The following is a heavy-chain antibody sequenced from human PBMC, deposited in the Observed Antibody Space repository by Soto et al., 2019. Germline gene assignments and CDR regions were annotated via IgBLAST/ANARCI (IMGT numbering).Heavy chain of an antibody. Sequence: GGSLRLSCAASGFIFSDYYMSWIRQAPGKGLEWVSYISSTSSYTSYADSVKGRFTISRDNAKNSLYLKMNSLRAEDTAVYYCARGPGYNPPPDYWGQGTLVTVSS. V-gene: IGHV3-11*03. CDR2: ISSTSSYT. J-gene: IGHJ4*02. CDR3: ARGPGYNPPPDY. CDR1: GFIFSDYY. D-gene: IGHD5-12*01.